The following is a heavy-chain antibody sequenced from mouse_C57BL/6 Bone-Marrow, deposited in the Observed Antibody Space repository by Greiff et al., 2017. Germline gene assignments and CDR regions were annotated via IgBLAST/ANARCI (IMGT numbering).Heavy chain of an antibody. CDR1: GYTFTSYV. V-gene: IGHV1-85*01. D-gene: IGHD2-1*01. CDR3: ARGYYGNWFAY. Sequence: VQLQQSGPELVKPGASVKLSCKASGYTFTSYVINWVKQRPGQGLEWIGWIYPRDGSTKYNEKFKGKATLTVDTSSSTAYMELHSLTSEDSAVYFCARGYYGNWFAYWGQGTLVTVSA. J-gene: IGHJ3*01. CDR2: IYPRDGST.